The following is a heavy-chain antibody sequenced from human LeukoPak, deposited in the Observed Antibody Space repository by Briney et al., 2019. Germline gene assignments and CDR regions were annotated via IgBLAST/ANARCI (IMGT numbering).Heavy chain of an antibody. J-gene: IGHJ3*02. Sequence: PGGSLRLSSAASEFNFKTYGMSWVRQAPGKGLEWVSSMTSGGSYKYYADSVKGRFTISRDNAKNSLYLQMNSLRAGDTAVYYCARDLSQLEGGAFDIWGQGTMVTVSS. V-gene: IGHV3-21*01. CDR2: MTSGGSYK. CDR1: EFNFKTYG. D-gene: IGHD2-2*01. CDR3: ARDLSQLEGGAFDI.